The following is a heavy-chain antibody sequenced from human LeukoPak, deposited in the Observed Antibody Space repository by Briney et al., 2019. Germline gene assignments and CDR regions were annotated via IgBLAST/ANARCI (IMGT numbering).Heavy chain of an antibody. CDR2: IYYSGST. CDR3: ARVGCSSTSCYRYYYYGMDV. CDR1: GGYISSGDYY. J-gene: IGHJ6*02. D-gene: IGHD2-2*01. Sequence: PSETLSLTCIVSGGYISSGDYYWSWIRQPPGKGLEWCGYIYYSGSTYYNPSLKSRVTISVDTSKNQFSLKLSSVTAADTAVYYCARVGCSSTSCYRYYYYGMDVWGQGTTVTVSS. V-gene: IGHV4-30-4*01.